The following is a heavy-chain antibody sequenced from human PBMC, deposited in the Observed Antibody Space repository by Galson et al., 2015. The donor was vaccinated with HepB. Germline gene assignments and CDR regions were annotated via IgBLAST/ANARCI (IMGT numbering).Heavy chain of an antibody. Sequence: SLRLSCAASGFTFSSYAMSWVRQAPGKGLEWVSAVSGSGGSTYYADSVKGRFTISRDNSKNTLYLQMNSLRAEDTAVYYCAKDSFRRVVTRTTYYFDYWGQGTLVTVSS. CDR1: GFTFSSYA. J-gene: IGHJ4*02. CDR2: VSGSGGST. CDR3: AKDSFRRVVTRTTYYFDY. D-gene: IGHD1/OR15-1a*01. V-gene: IGHV3-23*01.